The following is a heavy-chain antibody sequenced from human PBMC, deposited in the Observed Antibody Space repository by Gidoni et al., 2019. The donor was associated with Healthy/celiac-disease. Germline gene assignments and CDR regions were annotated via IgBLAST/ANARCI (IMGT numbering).Heavy chain of an antibody. V-gene: IGHV4-4*07. CDR1: GGSISSYY. CDR3: ARDGDPVLGYSSSSDWYFDL. J-gene: IGHJ2*01. CDR2: IYTSGST. D-gene: IGHD6-6*01. Sequence: QVQLQESGPGLVKPSETLSLTCTVSGGSISSYYWSWIRQPAGKGLEWIGRIYTSGSTNYNPSLKSRVTMSVDTSKNQFSLKLSSVTAADTAVYYCARDGDPVLGYSSSSDWYFDLWGRGTLVTVSS.